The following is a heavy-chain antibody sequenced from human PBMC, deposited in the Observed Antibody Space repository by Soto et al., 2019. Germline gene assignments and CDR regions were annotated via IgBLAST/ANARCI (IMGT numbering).Heavy chain of an antibody. D-gene: IGHD3-16*01. CDR3: ARDRVAGIWGDAVDI. CDR2: INPYNANV. V-gene: IGHV1-18*04. J-gene: IGHJ3*02. Sequence: QVQLVQSGAEVKKPGASVKVSCKTSGYTFTNHGINWVRQAPGQGLEWMGWINPYNANVNYAQKLQGRVTMTTDTSTSTADMDLRSLTSDDTAVYYCARDRVAGIWGDAVDIWGQRTMVTVSS. CDR1: GYTFTNHG.